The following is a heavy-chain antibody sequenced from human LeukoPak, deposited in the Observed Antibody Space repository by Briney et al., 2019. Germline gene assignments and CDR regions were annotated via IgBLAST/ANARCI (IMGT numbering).Heavy chain of an antibody. CDR3: ATDRTYGTDY. Sequence: SETLSLTCTVSGGSICSYYWSWIRQPPGKGLEWIGYIYYSGSTNYNPSLKSRVTISVDTSKNQFSLKLSSVTAADTAVYYCATDRTYGTDYWGQGTLVTVSS. CDR1: GGSICSYY. V-gene: IGHV4-59*01. J-gene: IGHJ4*02. CDR2: IYYSGST. D-gene: IGHD3-10*01.